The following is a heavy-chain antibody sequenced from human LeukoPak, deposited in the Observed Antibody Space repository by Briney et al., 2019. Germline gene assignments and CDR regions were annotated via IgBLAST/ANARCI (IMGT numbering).Heavy chain of an antibody. CDR1: GFTFSSYA. V-gene: IGHV4-34*01. Sequence: RSGGSLRLSCAASGFTFSSYAMHWVRQPPGKGLEWIGEINHSGSTNYNPSLKSRVTISVDTSKNQFSLKLSSVTAADTAVYYCARGPKGSYDYVWGSYRFPLDYWGQGTLVTVSS. J-gene: IGHJ4*02. D-gene: IGHD3-16*02. CDR3: ARGPKGSYDYVWGSYRFPLDY. CDR2: INHSGST.